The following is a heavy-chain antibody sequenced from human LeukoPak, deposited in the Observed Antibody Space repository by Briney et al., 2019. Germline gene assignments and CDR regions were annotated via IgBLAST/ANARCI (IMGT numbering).Heavy chain of an antibody. CDR3: ARRWWQQLGLLDY. Sequence: GATVKVSCKASGYTFTSYGFSWVRQVPGQVLEWMGWISAHNGNTNYAQHLQGRLTMTTDTSTSTAYMELKSLRSDDTAVYYCARRWWQQLGLLDYWGQGTLVTVSS. CDR1: GYTFTSYG. V-gene: IGHV1-18*01. J-gene: IGHJ4*02. CDR2: ISAHNGNT. D-gene: IGHD6-13*01.